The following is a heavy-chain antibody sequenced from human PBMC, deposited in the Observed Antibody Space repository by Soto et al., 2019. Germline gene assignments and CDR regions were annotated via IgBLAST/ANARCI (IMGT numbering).Heavy chain of an antibody. CDR3: ITLIPKGKWELGH. Sequence: PXGSLRLSCAASGFTFSDAWMSWVRQAPGKGLDWVGRIKSKTNGGTTDYAGPVKGRFTISRDDSKRTLYVQMNSLKTEDTAIYYCITLIPKGKWELGHWGQGTLVTVSS. J-gene: IGHJ4*02. V-gene: IGHV3-15*05. CDR2: IKSKTNGGTT. CDR1: GFTFSDAW. D-gene: IGHD1-26*01.